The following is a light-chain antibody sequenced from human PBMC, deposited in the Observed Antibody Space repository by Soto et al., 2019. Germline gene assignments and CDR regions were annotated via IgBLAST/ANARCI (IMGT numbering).Light chain of an antibody. V-gene: IGLV1-40*01. J-gene: IGLJ3*02. CDR2: GNR. Sequence: QSVLTQPPSVSGAPGQRVTISCTGNSSNLGAGYDVHWYQQLPGAAPKLVIFGNRNRPSGVPERFSGSKSGTSASLAISGLQSDDEADYYCATWDDSLNGPVFGGGTKLTVL. CDR1: SSNLGAGYD. CDR3: ATWDDSLNGPV.